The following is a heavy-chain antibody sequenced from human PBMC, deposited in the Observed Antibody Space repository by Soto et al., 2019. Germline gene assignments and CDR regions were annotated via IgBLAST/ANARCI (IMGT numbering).Heavy chain of an antibody. Sequence: PSETLSLTCTVSGDSISSYYWSWFRLPPGNGLERFGCIYYSGSTYYNPSLKSRVTISVDTSKNQFSLKLSSVTAADTAVYYCARHGSWRGSSGYYGVLYGMDVWGQGTTVTVSS. CDR3: ARHGSWRGSSGYYGVLYGMDV. D-gene: IGHD3-22*01. CDR1: GDSISSYY. J-gene: IGHJ6*02. V-gene: IGHV4-59*08. CDR2: IYYSGST.